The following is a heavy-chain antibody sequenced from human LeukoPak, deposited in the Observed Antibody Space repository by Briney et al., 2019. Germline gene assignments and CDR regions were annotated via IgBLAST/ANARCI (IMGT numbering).Heavy chain of an antibody. CDR2: TRKKTNSYTT. V-gene: IGHV3-72*01. Sequence: GGSLRLSCAASGFTFSFYTMSWVRQAPGKGLEWVGRTRKKTNSYTTEYAASVKGRFTISRDDSKNSLYLQMNSLKAEDTAVYYCTRVVLVGTTYSYFDYWGQGTLVTVSS. CDR3: TRVVLVGTTYSYFDY. D-gene: IGHD1-26*01. J-gene: IGHJ4*02. CDR1: GFTFSFYT.